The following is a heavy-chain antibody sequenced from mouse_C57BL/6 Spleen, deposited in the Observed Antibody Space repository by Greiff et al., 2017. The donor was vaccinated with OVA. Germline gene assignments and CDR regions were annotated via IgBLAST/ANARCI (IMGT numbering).Heavy chain of an antibody. V-gene: IGHV5-6*03. J-gene: IGHJ3*01. CDR1: GFTFSSYG. CDR3: ARHTAQALAY. CDR2: ISSGGSYT. Sequence: EVKVVESGGGLVKPGGSLKLSCAASGFTFSSYGMSWVRQTPDKRLEWVATISSGGSYTYYPDSVKGRFTISRDNAKNTLYLQMSSLKSEDTAMYYCARHTAQALAYWGQGTLVTVSA. D-gene: IGHD3-2*02.